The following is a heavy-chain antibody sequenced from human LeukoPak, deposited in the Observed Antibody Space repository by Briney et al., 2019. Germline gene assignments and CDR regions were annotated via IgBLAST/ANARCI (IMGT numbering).Heavy chain of an antibody. V-gene: IGHV4-38-2*02. CDR2: IYHSGST. Sequence: SETLSLTCTVSGYSISSGYYWGWIRQPPGKGLEWIGSIYHSGSTYYNASLKSRVTKSVDTSKNQFSLKLSSVTAADTAVYYCVVTTVVLGRFDYWGQGTLVTVSS. CDR1: GYSISSGYY. CDR3: VVTTVVLGRFDY. D-gene: IGHD4-23*01. J-gene: IGHJ4*02.